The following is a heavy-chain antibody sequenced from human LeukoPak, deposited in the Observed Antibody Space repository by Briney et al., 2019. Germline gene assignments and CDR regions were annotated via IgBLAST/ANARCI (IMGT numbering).Heavy chain of an antibody. Sequence: GGSLRLSCAASGFTFSSYAMHWVRQAPGKGLEYVSAISSNGGSTYYANSVKGRFTISRDNSKNTLYLQMGSLRAEDMAVYYCARGSSSSVDWGQGTLVTVSS. CDR3: ARGSSSSVD. D-gene: IGHD6-6*01. CDR1: GFTFSSYA. V-gene: IGHV3-64*01. CDR2: ISSNGGST. J-gene: IGHJ4*02.